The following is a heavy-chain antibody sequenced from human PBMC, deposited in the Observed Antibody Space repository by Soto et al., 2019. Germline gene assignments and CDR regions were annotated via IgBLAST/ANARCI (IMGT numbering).Heavy chain of an antibody. CDR3: ARDVGRGRVPHGMDV. J-gene: IGHJ6*02. D-gene: IGHD1-26*01. CDR2: IYSGGST. Sequence: EVQLVESGGGLVQPGGALRLSCAASGFTFSSNYMSWVRQAPGKGLEWVSVIYSGGSTYYADSVKGRFTISRDNSKNTLYLQMNSLGAEDTAVYYCARDVGRGRVPHGMDVWGQGTTVTVSS. CDR1: GFTFSSNY. V-gene: IGHV3-66*01.